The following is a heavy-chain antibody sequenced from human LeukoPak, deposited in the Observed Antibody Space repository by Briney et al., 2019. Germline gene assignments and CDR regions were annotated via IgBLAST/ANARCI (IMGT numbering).Heavy chain of an antibody. CDR1: GGTFSSYA. CDR2: IIPIFGTA. J-gene: IGHJ5*02. Sequence: SVKVSCKASGGTFSSYAIIWVRQAPGQGLEWMGGIIPIFGTANYAQKFQGRVTITTDESTSTAYMELSSLRSEDTAVYYCARSGVGDYSNAFDPWGQGTLVTVSS. CDR3: ARSGVGDYSNAFDP. D-gene: IGHD4-11*01. V-gene: IGHV1-69*05.